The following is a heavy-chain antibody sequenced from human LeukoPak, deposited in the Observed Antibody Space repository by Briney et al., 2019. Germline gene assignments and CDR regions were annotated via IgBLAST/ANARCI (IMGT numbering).Heavy chain of an antibody. CDR2: IYPGESDI. V-gene: IGHV5-51*01. CDR1: GYTFSNYW. CDR3: ARHALHYDNSGYYFAY. D-gene: IGHD3-22*01. J-gene: IGHJ4*02. Sequence: GESLKIPCKGSGYTFSNYWIGWVRQMPGKGLEWMGIIYPGESDIRYSPSFQGQVTISADKSISTAYLQWSSLKASDTAIYYCARHALHYDNSGYYFAYWGQGTLVTVSS.